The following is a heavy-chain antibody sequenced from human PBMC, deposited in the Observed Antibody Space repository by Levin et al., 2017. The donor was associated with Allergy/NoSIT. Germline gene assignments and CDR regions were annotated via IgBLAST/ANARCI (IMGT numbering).Heavy chain of an antibody. V-gene: IGHV3-48*01. J-gene: IGHJ4*02. D-gene: IGHD3-10*01. CDR1: GFTFSSYS. Sequence: GESLKISCAASGFTFSSYSMNWVRQAPGKGQEWVSYISSSSSTIYYADSVKGRFSISRDNAKNSLYLQMNSLRAEDTAVYYCARDSYGYFDYWGQGTLVTVSS. CDR2: ISSSSSTI. CDR3: ARDSYGYFDY.